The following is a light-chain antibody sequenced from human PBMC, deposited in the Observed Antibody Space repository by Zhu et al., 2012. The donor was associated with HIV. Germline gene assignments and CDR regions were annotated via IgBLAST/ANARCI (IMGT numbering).Light chain of an antibody. Sequence: EIVLTQSPGTLSLSPGERATLSCRASQSVSRTYLAWYQQKPGQAPRPLIYGASNRPTGIPDRFSGSGSGTDFTLTITRVEPEDFAVYYCQHYDGSPPITFGQGTRLDIK. CDR2: GAS. J-gene: IGKJ5*01. CDR1: QSVSRTY. V-gene: IGKV3-20*01. CDR3: QHYDGSPPIT.